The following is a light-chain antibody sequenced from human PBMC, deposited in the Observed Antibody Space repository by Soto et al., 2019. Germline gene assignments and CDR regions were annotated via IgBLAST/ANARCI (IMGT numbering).Light chain of an antibody. CDR1: QSVSSSY. CDR3: QQYGSSRRT. V-gene: IGKV3-20*01. J-gene: IGKJ2*01. CDR2: GAS. Sequence: EIVLTQSPGTLSLSPGERATLSCRASQSVSSSYLAWYQQKPGQAPRLLIYGASSRATGIPDRFSGSGSGTDFTLTISRLEPEDLAVYYCQQYGSSRRTFGQGTKLEIK.